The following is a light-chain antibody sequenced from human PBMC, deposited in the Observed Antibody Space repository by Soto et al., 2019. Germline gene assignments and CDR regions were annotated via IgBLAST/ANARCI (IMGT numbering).Light chain of an antibody. J-gene: IGLJ1*01. CDR3: CSYAGSYYV. CDR2: DVS. CDR1: SSDVGGYNY. Sequence: QSALTQPRSVSGSPGQSVTISCAGTSSDVGGYNYVSWYQQHPGKAPKLMIYDVSKRLSGVPDRFSGSKSGNTASLTISGLPAEYEADYYCCSYAGSYYVFGTGTKLTVL. V-gene: IGLV2-11*01.